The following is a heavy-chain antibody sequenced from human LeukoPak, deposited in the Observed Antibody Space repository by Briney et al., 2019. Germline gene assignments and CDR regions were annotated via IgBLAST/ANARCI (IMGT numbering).Heavy chain of an antibody. J-gene: IGHJ4*02. CDR1: GFTFSSYG. CDR3: VEGGAPSYYDGSGDAYFDY. Sequence: GGSLRLSCAASGFTFSSYGMHWVRQAPGKGLEWVAVISYDGSNKYYADSVKGRFTVSRDNSKNTLYLQMNSLRAEDTAVYFCVEGGAPSYYDGSGDAYFDYWGQGTRVTVSS. D-gene: IGHD3-22*01. CDR2: ISYDGSNK. V-gene: IGHV3-30*18.